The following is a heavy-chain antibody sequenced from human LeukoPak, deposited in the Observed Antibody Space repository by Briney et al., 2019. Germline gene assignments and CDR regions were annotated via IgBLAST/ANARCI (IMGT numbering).Heavy chain of an antibody. Sequence: GGSLRLSCAASGFTFSSYWMSWVRQAPGKGLEWVANIKQDGSEKYYVDSVKGRFTISRDNAKNSLYRQMNSLRAEDTAVYYCARLRGYSYGYIVDYWGQGTLVTVSS. V-gene: IGHV3-7*01. CDR1: GFTFSSYW. D-gene: IGHD5-18*01. CDR3: ARLRGYSYGYIVDY. CDR2: IKQDGSEK. J-gene: IGHJ4*02.